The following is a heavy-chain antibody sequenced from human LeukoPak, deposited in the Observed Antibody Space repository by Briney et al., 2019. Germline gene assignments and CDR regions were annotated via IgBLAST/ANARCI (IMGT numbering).Heavy chain of an antibody. J-gene: IGHJ4*02. CDR1: GFPFIECS. V-gene: IGHV3-48*01. CDR2: IGIDSGNT. CDR3: ARDHNYAFDN. D-gene: IGHD1-1*01. Sequence: GGSLRLSCTASGFPFIECSMNWVRQAPGKGLEWISYIGIDSGNTKYADSVRGRFTISADKAKNSLYLQMNSLRVEDTAVYYCARDHNYAFDNWGQGTLVSVSS.